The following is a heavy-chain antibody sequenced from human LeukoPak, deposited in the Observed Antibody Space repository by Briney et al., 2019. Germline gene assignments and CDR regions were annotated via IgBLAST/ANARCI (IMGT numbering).Heavy chain of an antibody. D-gene: IGHD6-19*01. CDR3: ATGPMVAVSGSDY. V-gene: IGHV3-48*03. CDR2: ISITGRTV. J-gene: IGHJ4*02. Sequence: GGSLRLSCAASGFTFSTYEMNWVRQAPGKGLEWLSYISITGRTVYYADSVKGRFTISRDNAKNSLYLQMNNLRAKDTAVYYCATGPMVAVSGSDYWGQGTLVTVSS. CDR1: GFTFSTYE.